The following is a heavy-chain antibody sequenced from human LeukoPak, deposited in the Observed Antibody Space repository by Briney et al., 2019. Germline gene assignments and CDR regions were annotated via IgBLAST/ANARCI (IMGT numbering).Heavy chain of an antibody. D-gene: IGHD2-2*01. CDR2: ISSSGSNI. J-gene: IGHJ6*03. CDR1: GFTFSSYE. V-gene: IGHV3-48*03. Sequence: PGGSLRLSCAASGFTFSSYEMNWVRQAPGKGLEWVSYISSSGSNIKYADSVKGRFTISRGNAKNSVYLQMNSLRADDTAVYYCARGPIIDIAIVPAADEYYYMDVWGKGTTVTVSS. CDR3: ARGPIIDIAIVPAADEYYYMDV.